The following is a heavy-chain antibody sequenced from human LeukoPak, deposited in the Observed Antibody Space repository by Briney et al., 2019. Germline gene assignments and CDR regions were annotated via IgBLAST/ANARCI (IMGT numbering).Heavy chain of an antibody. V-gene: IGHV3-30-3*01. Sequence: PAGSLRCSCAASGFTFRDYPLYWVRQGPGNGLEWVAVISYDASNDFYGDSARGRFTISRNNARNTVYLQMDSMKTDDTAVYYCARSPGFPFGQMDVWGKGTMVIVSS. J-gene: IGHJ6*04. CDR3: ARSPGFPFGQMDV. CDR1: GFTFRDYP. D-gene: IGHD1-14*01. CDR2: ISYDASND.